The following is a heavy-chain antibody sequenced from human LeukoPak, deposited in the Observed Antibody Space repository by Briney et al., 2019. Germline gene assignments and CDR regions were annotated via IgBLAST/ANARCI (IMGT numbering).Heavy chain of an antibody. CDR2: INHSGST. D-gene: IGHD6-19*01. CDR3: ARLAFGYSSGWRTSNWFDP. Sequence: SETLSLTCAVYGGSFSGYYWSWIRQPPGKGLEWIGEINHSGSTNYNPSLKSRVTISVGTSKNQFSLKLSSVTAADTAVYYCARLAFGYSSGWRTSNWFDPWGQGTLVTVSS. CDR1: GGSFSGYY. J-gene: IGHJ5*02. V-gene: IGHV4-34*01.